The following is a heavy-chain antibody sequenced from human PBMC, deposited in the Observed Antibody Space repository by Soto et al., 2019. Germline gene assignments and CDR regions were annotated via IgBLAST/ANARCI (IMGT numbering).Heavy chain of an antibody. J-gene: IGHJ6*02. CDR3: ARGANNAYYYYYGMDV. Sequence: ASVKVSCKASGGTFSSYAISWVRQAPGQGLEWMGGIIPIFGTANYAQKFQGRVTITADESTSTAYMELSSLRSEDTAVYYCARGANNAYYYYYGMDVWGQGTTVTVSS. CDR1: GGTFSSYA. CDR2: IIPIFGTA. V-gene: IGHV1-69*13. D-gene: IGHD1-26*01.